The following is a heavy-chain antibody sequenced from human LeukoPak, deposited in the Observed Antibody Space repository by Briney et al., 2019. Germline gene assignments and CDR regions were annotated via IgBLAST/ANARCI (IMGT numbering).Heavy chain of an antibody. Sequence: GRSLRLSCAASGFTFSSYSMNWVRQAPGKGLEWVSSISSSSSYIYYADSVKGRFTISRDNAKNSLYLQMNSLRAEDTAVYYCARRVGAAGTSACDYWGQGTLVTVSS. J-gene: IGHJ4*02. CDR1: GFTFSSYS. D-gene: IGHD6-13*01. V-gene: IGHV3-21*01. CDR2: ISSSSSYI. CDR3: ARRVGAAGTSACDY.